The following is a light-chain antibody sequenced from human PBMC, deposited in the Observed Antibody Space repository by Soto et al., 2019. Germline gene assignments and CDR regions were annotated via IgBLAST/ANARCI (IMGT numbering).Light chain of an antibody. CDR3: QQFQNWPWT. CDR2: GAS. Sequence: EEMMKKSPATLSVSKGERATLSCRASQSVTTNMAWYQQKPGQAPRLLIYGASTRATGIPARFSGSGSGTEFTLTISSLQSEDFAVYYCQQFQNWPWTFGQGSMVDIK. CDR1: QSVTTN. J-gene: IGKJ1*01. V-gene: IGKV3-15*01.